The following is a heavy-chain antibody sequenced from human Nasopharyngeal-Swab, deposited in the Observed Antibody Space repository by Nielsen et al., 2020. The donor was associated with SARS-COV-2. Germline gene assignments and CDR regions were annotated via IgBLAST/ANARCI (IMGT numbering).Heavy chain of an antibody. J-gene: IGHJ6*02. CDR3: AREDRWTLTSFYYALDV. D-gene: IGHD3-9*01. CDR2: MYTSGST. V-gene: IGHV4-61*09. CDR1: GASISSGSHY. Sequence: SETLSLTCTVSGASISSGSHYWNWIRQPAGKGLEWIGHMYTSGSTNYNPSLKSRVAISIDTSKNQFSLRLSSVTAADTAVYYCAREDRWTLTSFYYALDVWGQGTTVTVSS.